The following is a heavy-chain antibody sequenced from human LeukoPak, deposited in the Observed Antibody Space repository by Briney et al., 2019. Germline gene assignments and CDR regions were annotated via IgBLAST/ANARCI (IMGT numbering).Heavy chain of an antibody. CDR3: ARDLERTIYYYYGMDV. CDR1: GGSISSYY. V-gene: IGHV4-34*01. CDR2: INHSGST. J-gene: IGHJ6*02. Sequence: PSETLSLTCTVSGGSISSYYWSWIRQPPGKGLEWIGEINHSGSTNYNPSLKSRVTISVDTSKNQFPLKLSSVTAADTAVYYCARDLERTIYYYYGMDVWGQGTTVTVSS. D-gene: IGHD1-1*01.